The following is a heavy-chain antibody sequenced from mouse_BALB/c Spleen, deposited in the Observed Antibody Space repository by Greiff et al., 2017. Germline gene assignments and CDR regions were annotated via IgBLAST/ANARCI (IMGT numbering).Heavy chain of an antibody. Sequence: VQLKESGPELVKPGASMKISCKASGYSFTGYTMNWVKQSHGKNLEWIGLINPYNGGTSYNQKFKGKATLTVDKSSSTAYMELLSLTSEDSAVYYCARSYDGYYYAMDYWGQGTSVTVSS. CDR2: INPYNGGT. CDR3: ARSYDGYYYAMDY. D-gene: IGHD2-3*01. J-gene: IGHJ4*01. CDR1: GYSFTGYT. V-gene: IGHV1-18*01.